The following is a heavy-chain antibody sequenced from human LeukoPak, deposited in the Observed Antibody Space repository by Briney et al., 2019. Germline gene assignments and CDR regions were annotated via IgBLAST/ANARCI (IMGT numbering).Heavy chain of an antibody. D-gene: IGHD2-15*01. V-gene: IGHV3-9*01. CDR2: ISWNSGSI. CDR3: AKGKDCSGGSCYSGLYYGMDV. Sequence: GRSLRLSCAASGFTFDDYTMHWVRQAPGKGLEWVSGISWNSGSIDYADSVKGRFTISRDNAKNSLYLQMNSLTTEDTALYYCAKGKDCSGGSCYSGLYYGMDVWGQGTTVTVSS. CDR1: GFTFDDYT. J-gene: IGHJ6*02.